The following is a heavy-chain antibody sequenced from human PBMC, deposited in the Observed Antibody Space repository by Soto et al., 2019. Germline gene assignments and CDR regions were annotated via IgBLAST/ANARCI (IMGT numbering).Heavy chain of an antibody. V-gene: IGHV1-69*19. CDR2: IIPIFGTA. Sequence: QVQLVQSGAEVKKPGSSVKVSCKASGGTFSSYAISWVRQAPGQGLEWMGGIIPIFGTANYAQKFQGRVTISADESTSTVYMELSSLRSEDTAVYYCASQIGYNWNYWYFDLWGRGTLVTVSS. D-gene: IGHD1-20*01. J-gene: IGHJ2*01. CDR3: ASQIGYNWNYWYFDL. CDR1: GGTFSSYA.